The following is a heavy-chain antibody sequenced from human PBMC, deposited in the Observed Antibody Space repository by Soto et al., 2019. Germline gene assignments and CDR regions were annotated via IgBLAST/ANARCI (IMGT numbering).Heavy chain of an antibody. V-gene: IGHV4-39*01. Sequence: SETLSLTCTVSGGSISSSSYYWGWIRQPPGRGLEWIGSIYYSGSTYYNPSLKSRVTISVDTSKNQFSLKLSSVTAADTAVYYCARRGYSSSWYFHYYYGMDVWGQGTTVTVSS. D-gene: IGHD6-13*01. J-gene: IGHJ6*02. CDR1: GGSISSSSYY. CDR2: IYYSGST. CDR3: ARRGYSSSWYFHYYYGMDV.